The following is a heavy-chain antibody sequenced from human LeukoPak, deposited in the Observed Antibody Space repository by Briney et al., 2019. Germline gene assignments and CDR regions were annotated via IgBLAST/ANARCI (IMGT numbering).Heavy chain of an antibody. D-gene: IGHD3-3*01. CDR2: INHSGSA. V-gene: IGHV4-34*01. Sequence: PSETLSLTCAVYGGSFSGYYWSWIRQPPGKGLEWIGEINHSGSANYNPSLKSRVTISVDTSKNQFSLKLSSVTAADTAVYYCARGNRYYDFWSGYYTQPLVYYFDYWGQGTLVTVSS. CDR1: GGSFSGYY. J-gene: IGHJ4*02. CDR3: ARGNRYYDFWSGYYTQPLVYYFDY.